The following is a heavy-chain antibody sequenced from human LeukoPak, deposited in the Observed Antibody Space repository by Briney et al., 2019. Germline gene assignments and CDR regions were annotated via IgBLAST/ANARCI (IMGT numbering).Heavy chain of an antibody. V-gene: IGHV3-66*01. J-gene: IGHJ3*02. CDR2: IYSGDST. Sequence: GGSLRLSCVVSGVNVSRNSTNWVRQAPGKGLEWGSVIYSGDSTVHADSVKGRFTISSDTSKNTVYLQMNSLRGEDSAVYYCATDHRNLDAFDIWGQGTRVTVSS. CDR1: GVNVSRNS. CDR3: ATDHRNLDAFDI. D-gene: IGHD1-14*01.